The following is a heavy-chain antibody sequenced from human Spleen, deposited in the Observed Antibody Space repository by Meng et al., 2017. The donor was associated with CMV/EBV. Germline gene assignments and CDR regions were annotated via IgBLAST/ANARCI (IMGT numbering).Heavy chain of an antibody. CDR2: ISGSGGST. J-gene: IGHJ6*02. CDR3: AKDNGLNYDILTGYYRWGGMDV. D-gene: IGHD3-9*01. Sequence: GESLKISCAASGFTFSSYAMSWVRQAPGKGLEWVSGISGSGGSTYYADSVKGRFTISRDNSKNTLYLQMNSLRAEDTAVYYCAKDNGLNYDILTGYYRWGGMDVWGQGTTVTVSS. V-gene: IGHV3-23*01. CDR1: GFTFSSYA.